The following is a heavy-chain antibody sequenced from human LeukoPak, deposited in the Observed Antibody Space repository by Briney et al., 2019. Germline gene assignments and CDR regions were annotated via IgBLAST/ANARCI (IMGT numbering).Heavy chain of an antibody. J-gene: IGHJ4*02. D-gene: IGHD1-26*01. CDR2: ISGSGGST. CDR1: GFTFSSYA. V-gene: IGHV3-23*01. CDR3: AKDTSRSYLPRDFDY. Sequence: GGSLRLSRAASGFTFSSYAMSWVRQAPGKGLEWVSAISGSGGSTYYADSVKGRFTISRDDSKNTLYLQMNSLRAEDTAVYYCAKDTSRSYLPRDFDYWGQGTLVTVSS.